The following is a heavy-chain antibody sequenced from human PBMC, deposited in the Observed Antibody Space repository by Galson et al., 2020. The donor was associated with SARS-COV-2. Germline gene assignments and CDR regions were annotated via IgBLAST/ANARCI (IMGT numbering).Heavy chain of an antibody. Sequence: ASVKVSCKVSGYPLTELSMHWVRQAPGNGLEWMGGFAPEDGDTIYAQKFQGRVTMTEDTSTDTAYMELSSLRSEDTAVYYCATTDPTTPTPNWFDPWGQGTLVTVSS. CDR3: ATTDPTTPTPNWFDP. J-gene: IGHJ5*02. D-gene: IGHD4-17*01. V-gene: IGHV1-24*01. CDR2: FAPEDGDT. CDR1: GYPLTELS.